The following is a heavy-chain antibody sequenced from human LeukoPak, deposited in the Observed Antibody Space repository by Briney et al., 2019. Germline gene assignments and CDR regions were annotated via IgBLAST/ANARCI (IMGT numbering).Heavy chain of an antibody. CDR1: GGSISSSSYY. D-gene: IGHD3-3*01. CDR2: IYYSGST. Sequence: PSETLSLTCTVSGGSISSSSYYWGWIRQPPGKGLEWIGSIYYSGSTYYNPSLKSRVTISVDRSKNQFSLKLSSVTAADTAVYYCARSRISGRGANFWSGYYNEGADRYFDYWGQGTLVTVSS. J-gene: IGHJ4*02. CDR3: ARSRISGRGANFWSGYYNEGADRYFDY. V-gene: IGHV4-39*07.